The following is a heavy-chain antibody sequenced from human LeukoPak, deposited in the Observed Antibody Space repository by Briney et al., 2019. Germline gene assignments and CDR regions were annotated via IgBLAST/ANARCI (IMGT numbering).Heavy chain of an antibody. CDR1: GYPFTGYY. Sequence: ASVKVSCKASGYPFTGYYMHWVRQAPGQGLEWMGWINPNSGGTNYAQKFQGRVTMTRDTSISTAYMELSRLRSDDTAVYYCASGGGYSGYATWFAPWGQGTLVIV. CDR3: ASGGGYSGYATWFAP. CDR2: INPNSGGT. D-gene: IGHD5-12*01. J-gene: IGHJ5*02. V-gene: IGHV1-2*02.